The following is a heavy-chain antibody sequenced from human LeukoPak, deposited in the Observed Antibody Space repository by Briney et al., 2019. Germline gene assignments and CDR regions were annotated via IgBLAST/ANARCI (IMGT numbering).Heavy chain of an antibody. CDR1: GGSFSGYY. CDR2: INHSGST. V-gene: IGHV4-34*01. CDR3: ARFDLGATKCLDY. Sequence: PSETLSLTCAVYGGSFSGYYWSWIRQPPGKGLEWIGEINHSGSTNYNPSLKSRVTISVDTSKNQFSLRLSSVTAADTVVYYCARFDLGATKCLDYWGQGTLVTVSS. D-gene: IGHD1-26*01. J-gene: IGHJ4*02.